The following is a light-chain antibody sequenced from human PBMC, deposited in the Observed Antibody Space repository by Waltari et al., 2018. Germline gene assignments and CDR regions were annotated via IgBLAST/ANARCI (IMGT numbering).Light chain of an antibody. CDR2: GNT. Sequence: QSVLTQPPSVSGAPGQRVTLSCTGSSSNIGAGYDVHWYQQLPGTAPKLLIYGNTNRPSRVPDRFSGSKSGTSASLAITGLQAEDEADYYCQSYDSSLSGYVFGTGTKVTVL. CDR1: SSNIGAGYD. V-gene: IGLV1-40*01. CDR3: QSYDSSLSGYV. J-gene: IGLJ1*01.